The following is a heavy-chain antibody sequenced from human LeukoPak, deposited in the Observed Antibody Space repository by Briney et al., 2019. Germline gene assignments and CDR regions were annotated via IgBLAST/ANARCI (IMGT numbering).Heavy chain of an antibody. J-gene: IGHJ4*02. CDR1: GFTFSSYG. D-gene: IGHD3-3*01. Sequence: PGGSLRLSCAASGFTFSSYGMHWVRQAPGKGLEWVAFIRYDGSNKYYADSVKGRFTISRDNSKNTLYLQMNSLRAEDTAVYYCAKVVSTIITIFGVVQRWGQGTLVTVSS. V-gene: IGHV3-30*02. CDR2: IRYDGSNK. CDR3: AKVVSTIITIFGVVQR.